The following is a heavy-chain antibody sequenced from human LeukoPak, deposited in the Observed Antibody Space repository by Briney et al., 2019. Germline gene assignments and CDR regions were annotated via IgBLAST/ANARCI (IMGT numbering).Heavy chain of an antibody. J-gene: IGHJ3*02. CDR1: GYSLTELS. CDR2: FSPGDGET. D-gene: IGHD3-16*02. V-gene: IGHV1-24*01. CDR3: ATRLGEFSSRDAFNI. Sequence: VASVTVSCKVSGYSLTELSMHWVRQAPGKGLEWVGGFSPGDGETIYAQRFQGRVTMTEATSTDTAYMELRSLTYEDTAVYYCATRLGEFSSRDAFNIWGQGTMVTVSS.